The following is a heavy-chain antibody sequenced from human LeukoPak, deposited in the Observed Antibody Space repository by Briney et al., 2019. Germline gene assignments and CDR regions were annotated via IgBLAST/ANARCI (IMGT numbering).Heavy chain of an antibody. CDR3: ASSPAGYYYYMDV. CDR1: GYTFTSYD. Sequence: ASVKVSCQASGYTFTSYDINWVRPPSGQGVAGVGWMNYNSGNTGYEKQLQGGVTNTRNTTRRTNYLELSRMRSEDTAVYYRASSPAGYYYYMDVWGKGTTVTVPS. J-gene: IGHJ6*03. CDR2: MNYNSGNT. V-gene: IGHV1-8*03. D-gene: IGHD2-2*01.